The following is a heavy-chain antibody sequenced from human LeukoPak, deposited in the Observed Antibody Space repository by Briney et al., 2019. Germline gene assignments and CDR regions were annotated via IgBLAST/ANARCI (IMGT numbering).Heavy chain of an antibody. J-gene: IGHJ4*02. Sequence: SETLSLTCTVSGGSISSSSYYWGWIRQPPGKGLEWIGSIYYSGSTYYNPSLKSRVTISVDTSKNQFSLKLSSVIAADTAVYYCELSEYSSSWPSDYWGQGTLVTVSS. CDR2: IYYSGST. V-gene: IGHV4-39*01. CDR3: ELSEYSSSWPSDY. CDR1: GGSISSSSYY. D-gene: IGHD6-6*01.